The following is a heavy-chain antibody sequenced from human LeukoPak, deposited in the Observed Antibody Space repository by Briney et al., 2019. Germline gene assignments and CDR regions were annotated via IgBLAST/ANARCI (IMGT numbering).Heavy chain of an antibody. CDR3: ARLGDSTSRLYYFDY. J-gene: IGHJ4*02. CDR2: ISYSGST. CDR1: GGSFSSYY. V-gene: IGHV4-59*08. Sequence: SETLSLTCAVYGGSFSSYYWSWIRQPPGKGLEWIGYISYSGSTYYNPSLKSRVTISVDTSKSQFSLKLSSVTAADTAVYYCARLGDSTSRLYYFDYWGQGTLVTVSS. D-gene: IGHD6-6*01.